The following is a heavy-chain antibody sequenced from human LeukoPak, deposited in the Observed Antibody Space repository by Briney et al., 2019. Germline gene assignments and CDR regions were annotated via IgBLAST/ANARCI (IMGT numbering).Heavy chain of an antibody. CDR3: ARRVGRWFGERAYYYNYMDV. CDR2: IYYSGST. CDR1: GGSISSGGYS. D-gene: IGHD3-10*01. Sequence: SQTLSLTCAVSGGSISSGGYSWSWIRQPPGKGLEWIGYIYYSGSTYYNPSLKSRVTISVDTSKNQFSLKLSSVTAADTAVYYCARRVGRWFGERAYYYNYMDVWGKGTTVTISS. V-gene: IGHV4-30-4*07. J-gene: IGHJ6*03.